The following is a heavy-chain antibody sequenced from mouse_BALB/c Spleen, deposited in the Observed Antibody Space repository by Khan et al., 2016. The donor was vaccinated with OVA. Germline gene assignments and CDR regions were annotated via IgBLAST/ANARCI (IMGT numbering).Heavy chain of an antibody. CDR2: ISSGGDYT. J-gene: IGHJ3*01. V-gene: IGHV5-6*01. Sequence: EVELVESGGDLVKPGGSLKLSCAASGFTFSSYSMSWVRQTPDQRLEWVATISSGGDYTYYPDSVQGRFTISRDNAKNTLYLQMSDLKSEDTAMYYCADHLTGSFAYWGQGTLVTVSA. D-gene: IGHD4-1*01. CDR3: ADHLTGSFAY. CDR1: GFTFSSYS.